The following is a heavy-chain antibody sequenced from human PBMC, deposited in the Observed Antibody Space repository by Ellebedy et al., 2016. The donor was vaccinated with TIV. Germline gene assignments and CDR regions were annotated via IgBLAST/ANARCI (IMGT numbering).Heavy chain of an antibody. J-gene: IGHJ4*02. V-gene: IGHV3-30*03. CDR1: GFTFSNYG. CDR3: ARRGYCSGGSCASVPFDY. CDR2: VSYDGSNK. Sequence: GESLKISCAASGFTFSNYGMHWVRQAPGQGLEWVAVVSYDGSNKYYADSVKGRFTISRDNSKNTLYLQMNSLRAEDMAVYYCARRGYCSGGSCASVPFDYWGQGTLVTVSS. D-gene: IGHD2-15*01.